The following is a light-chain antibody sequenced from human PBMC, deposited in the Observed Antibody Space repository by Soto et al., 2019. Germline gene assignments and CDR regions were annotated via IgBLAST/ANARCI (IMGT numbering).Light chain of an antibody. V-gene: IGKV1-6*01. CDR1: QGIRDE. J-gene: IGKJ5*01. Sequence: AIQMTQSPSSLSASVGDRVTITCRASQGIRDELGWYQQKAGKAPNLLISAASRLQSGVPSRFSGRGSGTDFTLTISSLQPEDSAIYYCQQADTFPITFGQGTRLEIK. CDR2: AAS. CDR3: QQADTFPIT.